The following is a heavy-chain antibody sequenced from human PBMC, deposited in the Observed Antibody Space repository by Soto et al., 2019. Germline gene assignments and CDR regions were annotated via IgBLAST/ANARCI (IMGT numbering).Heavy chain of an antibody. CDR3: AKWGDYGDYDPDLS. CDR1: GFTFSSYA. D-gene: IGHD4-17*01. V-gene: IGHV3-23*01. J-gene: IGHJ4*02. CDR2: ISGSGGST. Sequence: EVQLLESGGGLVQPGGSLRLSCAASGFTFSSYAMSWVRQAPGKGLEWVSAISGSGGSTYYADSVKGRFTISRDNSRNTLYLQVNGRRPEDTAVYYCAKWGDYGDYDPDLSGGQGTLVTVSS.